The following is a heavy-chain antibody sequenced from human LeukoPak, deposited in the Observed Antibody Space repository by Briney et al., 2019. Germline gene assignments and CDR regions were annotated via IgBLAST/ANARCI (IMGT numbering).Heavy chain of an antibody. CDR3: ARVGPYSSSWYTRDYFDY. D-gene: IGHD6-13*01. J-gene: IGHJ4*02. CDR1: GYTFTGYY. Sequence: ASVKVSCKASGYTFTGYYMHWVRPAPGQGLEWMGWINPNSGGTNYAQKFQGRVTMTRDTSISTAYMELSRLRSDDTAVYYCARVGPYSSSWYTRDYFDYWGQGTLVTVSS. V-gene: IGHV1-2*02. CDR2: INPNSGGT.